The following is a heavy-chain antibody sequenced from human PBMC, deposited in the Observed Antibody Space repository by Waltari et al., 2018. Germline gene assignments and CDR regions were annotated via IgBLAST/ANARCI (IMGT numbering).Heavy chain of an antibody. Sequence: VQLVDSGGALLQPGGSLRLSSAAAGFNVSEEFMTWVRQAPGKGLEWVSMIYKDGTPKYADSVKGRFTISRDTSENTVHLEMNSLRAEDTAVYYCARLGGALWGQGTPVTVSS. V-gene: IGHV3-53*01. D-gene: IGHD2-21*01. CDR2: IYKDGTP. J-gene: IGHJ4*02. CDR3: ARLGGAL. CDR1: GFNVSEEF.